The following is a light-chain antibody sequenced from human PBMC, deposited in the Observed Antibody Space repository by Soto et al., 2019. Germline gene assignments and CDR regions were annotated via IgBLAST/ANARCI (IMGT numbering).Light chain of an antibody. CDR3: QQTYITPHT. V-gene: IGKV1-39*01. J-gene: IGKJ2*01. CDR2: AAI. CDR1: QTITTY. Sequence: DIQMTQSPSSLSASVGDRVTITCRASQTITTYLNWYQHKPGKAPKLLIYAAISLQSGVPSRLSGSGSGTDFTLTISSLQPEDFVTYYCQQTYITPHTFVHGTQLNIK.